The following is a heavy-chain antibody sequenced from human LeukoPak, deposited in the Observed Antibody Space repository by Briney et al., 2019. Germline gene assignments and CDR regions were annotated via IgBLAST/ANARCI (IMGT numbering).Heavy chain of an antibody. V-gene: IGHV3-74*01. J-gene: IGHJ4*02. CDR2: ISGDESST. CDR1: GFTFSSYW. Sequence: GGSLRLSCAASGFTFSSYWMHWVRQAPGKGLVWVSRISGDESSTSYADSVEGRFTISRDNAKNTLYLQMNSLRAEDTAVYRCARDVRGPHDFWGQGTLVTVSS. D-gene: IGHD2/OR15-2a*01. CDR3: ARDVRGPHDF.